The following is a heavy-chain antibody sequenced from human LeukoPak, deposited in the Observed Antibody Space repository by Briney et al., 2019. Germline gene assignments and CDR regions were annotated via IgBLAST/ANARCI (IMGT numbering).Heavy chain of an antibody. D-gene: IGHD5-12*01. V-gene: IGHV3-48*03. Sequence: LAGGSLRLSCAASGFTFSSYEMNWVRQAPGKGLEWVSYISSSGSTIYYADSVKGRFTISRDNSKNTLYLQMNSLRAEDTALYYCAKDTVKVTTIRRVPHYMDVWGKGTTVTVSS. CDR2: ISSSGSTI. CDR1: GFTFSSYE. J-gene: IGHJ6*03. CDR3: AKDTVKVTTIRRVPHYMDV.